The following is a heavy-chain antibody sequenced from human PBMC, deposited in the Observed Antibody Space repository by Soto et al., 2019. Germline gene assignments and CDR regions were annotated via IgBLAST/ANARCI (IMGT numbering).Heavy chain of an antibody. Sequence: PSETLSLTCTVSGGSISSYYWSWIRQPPGKGLEWIGYIYYSGSTNYNPSLKSRVTISVDTSKNQFSLKLSSVTAADTAVYYCARDGEFLYWDIVVVVAATYAFDIWGQGTMVTVSS. V-gene: IGHV4-59*01. J-gene: IGHJ3*02. D-gene: IGHD2-15*01. CDR2: IYYSGST. CDR1: GGSISSYY. CDR3: ARDGEFLYWDIVVVVAATYAFDI.